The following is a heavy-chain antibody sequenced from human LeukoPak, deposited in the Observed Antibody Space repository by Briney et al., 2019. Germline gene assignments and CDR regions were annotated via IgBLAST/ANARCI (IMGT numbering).Heavy chain of an antibody. CDR3: AKDPGVNVRGFYMDV. D-gene: IGHD3-16*01. CDR2: ISYDGSNK. CDR1: GFTFSSYA. Sequence: GRSLRLSCAASGFTFSSYAMHWVRQAPGKGLEWVTIISYDGSNKDYADSVKGRFTISRDDSRDTLYLQMNSLTPEDTAVYYCAKDPGVNVRGFYMDVWGKGTTVTVSS. J-gene: IGHJ6*03. V-gene: IGHV3-30-3*01.